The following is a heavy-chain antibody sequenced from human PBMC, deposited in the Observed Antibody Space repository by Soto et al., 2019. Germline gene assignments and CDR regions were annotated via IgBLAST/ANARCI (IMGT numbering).Heavy chain of an antibody. CDR1: GYTFTSYG. CDR3: ASLPGYSYGFGGGHDYYYMDV. V-gene: IGHV1-18*01. D-gene: IGHD5-18*01. Sequence: ASVKVSCKASGYTFTSYGISWVRQAPGQGLEWMGWISAYNGNTNYAQKLQGRVTMTTDTSTSTAYMELRSLRSDDPAVYYCASLPGYSYGFGGGHDYYYMDVWGKGTTVTVSS. CDR2: ISAYNGNT. J-gene: IGHJ6*03.